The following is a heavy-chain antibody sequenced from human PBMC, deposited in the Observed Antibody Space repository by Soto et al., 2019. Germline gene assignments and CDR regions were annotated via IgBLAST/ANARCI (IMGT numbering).Heavy chain of an antibody. CDR2: IHQDGSEK. CDR3: ASLMVRGVMWLDY. V-gene: IGHV3-7*05. Sequence: EVQLMESGGDLVQPGGSLRLSCAASGFTFASYSMSWVRQAPGKRLEWVANIHQDGSEKYYVDSVKGRFTISRDNAKNSLYLQMNSLRPEDTAIYYCASLMVRGVMWLDYWGQGTLVTVSS. J-gene: IGHJ4*02. CDR1: GFTFASYS. D-gene: IGHD3-10*01.